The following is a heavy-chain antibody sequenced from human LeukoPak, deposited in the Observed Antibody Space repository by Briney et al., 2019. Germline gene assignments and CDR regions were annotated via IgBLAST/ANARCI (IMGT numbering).Heavy chain of an antibody. Sequence: QPGGSLRLSCAASGFTFSSYAMSWVRQAPGKGLEWVSTNSGSGGSTYYADSVKGRFTISRDNSKNTLYPQMNSLRAEDTAVYYCAKDNPRYYYMDVWGKGTTVTVSS. CDR3: AKDNPRYYYMDV. V-gene: IGHV3-23*01. J-gene: IGHJ6*03. CDR2: NSGSGGST. CDR1: GFTFSSYA.